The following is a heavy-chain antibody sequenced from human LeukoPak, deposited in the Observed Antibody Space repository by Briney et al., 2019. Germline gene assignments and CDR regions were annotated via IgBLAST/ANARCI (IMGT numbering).Heavy chain of an antibody. Sequence: PGGSLRLSCAASGFTFSDSYMTWIRQAPGKGLEWVSYISSSGIAKYYADSVKGRFTISRGNGKNSLYLQMDSLRAEDTAMYFCARDPYYYDSTAYFASFHNWGQGTLVTVSS. CDR2: ISSSGIAK. V-gene: IGHV3-11*01. J-gene: IGHJ4*02. CDR1: GFTFSDSY. D-gene: IGHD3-22*01. CDR3: ARDPYYYDSTAYFASFHN.